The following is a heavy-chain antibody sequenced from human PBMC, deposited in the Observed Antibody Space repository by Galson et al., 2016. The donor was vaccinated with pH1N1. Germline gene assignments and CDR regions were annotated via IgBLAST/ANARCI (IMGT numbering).Heavy chain of an antibody. CDR3: ARDTKIEGVTMGWFDP. J-gene: IGHJ5*02. CDR1: GYTFDMFG. V-gene: IGHV1-18*01. CDR2: INPYDGNT. Sequence: SVKVSCKASGYTFDMFGISWVRQAPGQGLQWMGWINPYDGNTNYAQKFQGRVTLTTDTSTSTAYLELRSLRSDDTAVYYCARDTKIEGVTMGWFDPWGQGTLVTVSS. D-gene: IGHD3-16*01.